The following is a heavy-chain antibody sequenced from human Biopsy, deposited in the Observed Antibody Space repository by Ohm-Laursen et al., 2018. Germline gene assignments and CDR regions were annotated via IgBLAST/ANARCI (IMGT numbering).Heavy chain of an antibody. D-gene: IGHD2-8*01. CDR3: ARGMRYCTNAVCYKSGSGSYYRYYYGMDV. J-gene: IGHJ6*02. CDR1: GVSINGGRYY. CDR2: IFYSANT. V-gene: IGHV4-31*02. Sequence: SDTLSLTCTVSGVSINGGRYYWNWIRHHPGKGLEWIGNIFYSANTYYNPSLKSRVTISVDTSKNQFSLKLSSVTAADTAVYYCARGMRYCTNAVCYKSGSGSYYRYYYGMDVWGQGTTVTVSS.